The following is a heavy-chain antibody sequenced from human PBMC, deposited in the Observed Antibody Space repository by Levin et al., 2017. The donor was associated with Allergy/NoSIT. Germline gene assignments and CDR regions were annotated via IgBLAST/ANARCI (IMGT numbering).Heavy chain of an antibody. J-gene: IGHJ4*02. D-gene: IGHD3-16*02. CDR1: GGSISSSNW. CDR3: ARDCGRLGELSLRQPEYYFDY. V-gene: IGHV4-4*02. Sequence: SETLSLTCAVSGGSISSSNWWSWVRQPPGKGLEWIGEIYHSGSTNYNPSLKSPVTISVDKSKNQFSLKLSSVTAADTAVYYCARDCGRLGELSLRQPEYYFDYWGQGTLVTVSS. CDR2: IYHSGST.